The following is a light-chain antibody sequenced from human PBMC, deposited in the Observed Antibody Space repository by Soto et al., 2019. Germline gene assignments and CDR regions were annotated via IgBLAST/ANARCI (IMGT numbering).Light chain of an antibody. CDR2: LNSDGSH. J-gene: IGLJ3*02. CDR3: QTWSTDIRV. CDR1: SGHNSYA. V-gene: IGLV4-69*01. Sequence: QLVLTQPPSASASLGASVKLTCTLSSGHNSYAIAWHQQQPEKGPRYLMKLNSDGSHSKGDGIPDRFSGSSSGAERYLNISSLQYEDEADYYCQTWSTDIRVFGGGTKLTVL.